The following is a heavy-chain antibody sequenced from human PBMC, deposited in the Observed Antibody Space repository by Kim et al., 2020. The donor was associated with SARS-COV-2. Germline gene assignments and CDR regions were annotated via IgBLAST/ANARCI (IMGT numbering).Heavy chain of an antibody. CDR2: ISSSGSTI. CDR3: ARVRGAAGPFYYYYYGMDV. V-gene: IGHV3-11*01. Sequence: GGSLRLSCAASGFTFSDYYMSWIRQAPGKGLEWVSYISSSGSTIYYADSVKGRFTISRDNAKNSLYLQMNSLRAEDTAVYYCARVRGAAGPFYYYYYGMDVWGQGTPVTVSS. D-gene: IGHD6-13*01. CDR1: GFTFSDYY. J-gene: IGHJ6*02.